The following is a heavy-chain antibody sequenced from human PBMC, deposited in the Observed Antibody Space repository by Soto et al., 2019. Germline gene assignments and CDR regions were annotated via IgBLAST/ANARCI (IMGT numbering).Heavy chain of an antibody. D-gene: IGHD5-18*01. CDR3: ARGYDSYGSYSGDAFDI. V-gene: IGHV4-4*07. CDR1: GGSTSSYY. CDR2: IYTSGST. J-gene: IGHJ3*02. Sequence: SETLSLTCTVSGGSTSSYYWSWIRQPAGKGLEWIGRIYTSGSTNYNPSLKSRVTMSVDTSKNQFSLKLSSVTAADTAVYYCARGYDSYGSYSGDAFDIWGQGTMVT.